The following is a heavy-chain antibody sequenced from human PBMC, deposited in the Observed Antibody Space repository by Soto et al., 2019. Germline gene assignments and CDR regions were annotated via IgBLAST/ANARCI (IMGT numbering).Heavy chain of an antibody. CDR1: GFTFSSYG. Sequence: GGSLRLSCAASGFTFSSYGMHWVRQAPGKGLEWVAVIWYDGSNKYYADSVKGRFTISRDNSKNTLYLQMNSLRAEDTAVYYCARANGYYDSSGYYENPFDYWGQGTLVTVSS. CDR2: IWYDGSNK. V-gene: IGHV3-33*01. D-gene: IGHD3-22*01. J-gene: IGHJ4*02. CDR3: ARANGYYDSSGYYENPFDY.